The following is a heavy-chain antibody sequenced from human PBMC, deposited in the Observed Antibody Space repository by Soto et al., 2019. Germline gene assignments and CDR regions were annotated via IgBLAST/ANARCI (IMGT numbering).Heavy chain of an antibody. V-gene: IGHV1-3*01. Sequence: ASVKVSCKASAYMFTKSAMHWVRQAPGQRLEWMGWISGDSGNTKYSPKLQDRVTITRDTPASTAYMELSSLRSEDTALYYCARDGVAAGNINFDYWGQGTLVTVSS. CDR1: AYMFTKSA. D-gene: IGHD6-19*01. J-gene: IGHJ4*03. CDR2: ISGDSGNT. CDR3: ARDGVAAGNINFDY.